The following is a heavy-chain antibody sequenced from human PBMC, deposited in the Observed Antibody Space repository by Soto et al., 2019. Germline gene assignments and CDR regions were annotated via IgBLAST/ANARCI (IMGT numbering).Heavy chain of an antibody. V-gene: IGHV3-30*18. Sequence: GGSLRLSCAASGFTFSSYGMHWVRQAPGKGLEWVAVISYDGSNKYYADSVKGRFTISRDNSKNTLYLQMNSLRAEDTAVYYCAKDLNDYPFALFDYWGQGTLVTVSS. CDR3: AKDLNDYPFALFDY. CDR1: GFTFSSYG. J-gene: IGHJ4*02. D-gene: IGHD4-17*01. CDR2: ISYDGSNK.